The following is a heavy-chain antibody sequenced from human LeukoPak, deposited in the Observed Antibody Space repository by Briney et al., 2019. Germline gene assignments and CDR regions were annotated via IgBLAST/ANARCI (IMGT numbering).Heavy chain of an antibody. D-gene: IGHD3-9*01. CDR1: GGTFSSYA. Sequence: GASVKVSCKASGGTFSSYAISWVRQAPGQGLEWMGGIIPIFGTANYAQKFQGRVTITTDESTSTAYMELSSLRSEDTAVYYCARGTASLRYFDWLPGGYWGQGTLVTVSS. CDR2: IIPIFGTA. V-gene: IGHV1-69*05. CDR3: ARGTASLRYFDWLPGGY. J-gene: IGHJ4*02.